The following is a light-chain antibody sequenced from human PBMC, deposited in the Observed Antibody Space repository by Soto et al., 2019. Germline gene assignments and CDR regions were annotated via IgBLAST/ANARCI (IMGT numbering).Light chain of an antibody. CDR3: RQYYSYPRWT. J-gene: IGKJ1*01. CDR1: QGISSY. CDR2: AAS. Sequence: IRMTHSASSLAASTGDRVTITCRASQGISSYLAWYQQKPGKAPKLLIYAASTLQSGVPSRFSGSGSGTDFTPHISCLQSEDFATYYCRQYYSYPRWTFGQGTKVDIK. V-gene: IGKV1-8*01.